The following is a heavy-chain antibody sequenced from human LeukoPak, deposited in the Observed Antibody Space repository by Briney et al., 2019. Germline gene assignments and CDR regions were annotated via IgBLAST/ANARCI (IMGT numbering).Heavy chain of an antibody. J-gene: IGHJ4*02. V-gene: IGHV4-34*01. D-gene: IGHD3-9*01. CDR2: INHSGST. Sequence: PSETLSLTCAVYGGSFSGYYWSWIRQPPGKGLEWIGEINHSGSTNYNPSPKSRVTISVDTSKNQFSLKLSSVTAADTAVYYCARPILTGYYKGSYFDYWGQGTLVTVSS. CDR1: GGSFSGYY. CDR3: ARPILTGYYKGSYFDY.